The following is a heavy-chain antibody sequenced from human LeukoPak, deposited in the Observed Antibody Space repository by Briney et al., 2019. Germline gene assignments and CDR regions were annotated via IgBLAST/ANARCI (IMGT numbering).Heavy chain of an antibody. V-gene: IGHV3-21*01. Sequence: GGSLRLSCAASGFTLSAYSMNWVRQAPGKGLEWVSYISPSSNYKYYADSLKGRITISRGNAKNSLYLQMNSLRAEDTAVYYCAREGYDLSQDYFAMDVWGQGTTVTVSS. CDR3: AREGYDLSQDYFAMDV. CDR1: GFTLSAYS. J-gene: IGHJ6*02. CDR2: ISPSSNYK. D-gene: IGHD3/OR15-3a*01.